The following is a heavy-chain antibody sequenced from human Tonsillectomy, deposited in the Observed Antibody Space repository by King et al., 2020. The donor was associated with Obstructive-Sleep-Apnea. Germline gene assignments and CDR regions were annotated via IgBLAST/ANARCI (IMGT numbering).Heavy chain of an antibody. J-gene: IGHJ4*02. Sequence: VQLVESGGGLVQPGGSPRLSCAASGFTFSNYAMSWVRQAPGKGLEWVSAISGSGGYTYYAVSVKYRFTISRDNSKNTLSLQMNNVRAEDTALYYCAKVSYYDFWSGYPCSFDYWGQGTLVTVSS. V-gene: IGHV3-23*04. CDR3: AKVSYYDFWSGYPCSFDY. CDR1: GFTFSNYA. D-gene: IGHD3-3*01. CDR2: ISGSGGYT.